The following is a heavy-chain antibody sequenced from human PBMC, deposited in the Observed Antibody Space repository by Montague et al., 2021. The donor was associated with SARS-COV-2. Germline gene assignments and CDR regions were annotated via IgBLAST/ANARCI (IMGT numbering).Heavy chain of an antibody. D-gene: IGHD3-10*01. CDR3: ARFFGPYYYGLDV. CDR1: GGSISSGSFY. V-gene: IGHV4-61*02. CDR2: IYTNGGT. J-gene: IGHJ6*02. Sequence: TLSLTCTVSGGSISSGSFYWSWIRQPAGKGLEWIGRIYTNGGTNYHPSLKSRVTISIDTSKNQFSLKLGSVTAADTAVYYCARFFGPYYYGLDVWGQGTTVTVSS.